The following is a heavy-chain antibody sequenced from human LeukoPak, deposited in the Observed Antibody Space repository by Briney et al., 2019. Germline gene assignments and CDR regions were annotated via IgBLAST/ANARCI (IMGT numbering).Heavy chain of an antibody. V-gene: IGHV4-34*01. CDR3: ARSRVSGYYLL. CDR1: GGSFSGYY. J-gene: IGHJ2*01. D-gene: IGHD3-22*01. Sequence: SETLSLTCAVYGGSFSGYYWSWIRQPPGKGLEWIGEINHSGSTNYNPSLKSRVTISVDTSKNQFSLRLSSVTAADTAVYYCARSRVSGYYLLWGRGTLVTVSS. CDR2: INHSGST.